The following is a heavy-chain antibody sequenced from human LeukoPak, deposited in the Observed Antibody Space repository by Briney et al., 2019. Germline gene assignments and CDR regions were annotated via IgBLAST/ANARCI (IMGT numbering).Heavy chain of an antibody. CDR3: ARGRPTPGTDY. CDR2: IKQDGDEE. J-gene: IGHJ4*02. Sequence: GGSLTLSWAASGFTFGSYWMNWVRQAPGNGLEWVATIKQDGDEEYYGASVKGRFTISRDNANKSLYLQMSSLRVEDTAVYYCARGRPTPGTDYWGQGTLVTVSS. CDR1: GFTFGSYW. D-gene: IGHD6-13*01. V-gene: IGHV3-7*04.